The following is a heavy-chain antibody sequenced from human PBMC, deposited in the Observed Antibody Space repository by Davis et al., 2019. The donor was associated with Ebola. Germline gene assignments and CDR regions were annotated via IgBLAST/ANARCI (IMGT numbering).Heavy chain of an antibody. J-gene: IGHJ5*02. Sequence: SETLSLTCAVSGGFVSSGGYSWSWIRQPPGKGLEWIGYYYYTGTTYYNPSLKSRVTISVDTSKNQFSLKLSSVTAADTAVYYCARAITIFGVVNFVDPWGQGTLVTVSS. V-gene: IGHV4-61*08. CDR3: ARAITIFGVVNFVDP. CDR1: GGFVSSGGYS. D-gene: IGHD3-3*01. CDR2: YYYTGTT.